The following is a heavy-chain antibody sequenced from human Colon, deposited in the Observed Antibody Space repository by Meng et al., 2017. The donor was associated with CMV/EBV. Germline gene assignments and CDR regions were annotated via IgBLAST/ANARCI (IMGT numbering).Heavy chain of an antibody. Sequence: GYTFATYGFSGGRQAPGQGLEWRGWMSAYSGDTHFAQNFQGRVILNRDTSTTTAYLEMRSMRSDDTATYYCVRESEVSGVVYLHHWGQGTLVTVSS. CDR3: VRESEVSGVVYLHH. CDR1: GYTFATYG. V-gene: IGHV1-18*01. D-gene: IGHD6-19*01. J-gene: IGHJ1*01. CDR2: MSAYSGDT.